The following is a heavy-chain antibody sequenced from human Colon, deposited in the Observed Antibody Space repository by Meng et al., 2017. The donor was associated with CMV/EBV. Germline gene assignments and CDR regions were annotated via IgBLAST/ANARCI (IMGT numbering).Heavy chain of an antibody. J-gene: IGHJ4*02. Sequence: GGSLRLSCKASGFNGTNKWMSWVRQAPGKGLEWVGVSYDAGPTDTAGSAKGRFTISRDNSKNTLFLQMNSLRPEDTAVYYCARQVRLDGRFDYWGQGTLVTVSS. CDR2: SYDAGPT. D-gene: IGHD3-9*01. CDR3: ARQVRLDGRFDY. CDR1: GFNGTNKW. V-gene: IGHV3-66*02.